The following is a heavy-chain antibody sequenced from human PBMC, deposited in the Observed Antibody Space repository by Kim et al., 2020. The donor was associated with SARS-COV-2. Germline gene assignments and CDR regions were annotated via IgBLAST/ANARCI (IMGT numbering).Heavy chain of an antibody. J-gene: IGHJ6*02. CDR1: GYTFTNYG. CDR3: ARDGEAGPKTYDHNAMSV. Sequence: ASVKVSCKASGYTFTNYGISWVRQAPGQGLEWMGWVSVYNGKTDYAQKFQGRVTMTTDTSTSTAYLALRSLGSDDTAVYYCARDGEAGPKTYDHNAMSVWGQGTTVTVSS. V-gene: IGHV1-18*01. CDR2: VSVYNGKT.